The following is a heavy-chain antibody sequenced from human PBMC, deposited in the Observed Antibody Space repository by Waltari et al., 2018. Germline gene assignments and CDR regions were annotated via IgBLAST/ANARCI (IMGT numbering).Heavy chain of an antibody. CDR3: ARVLGGYGYSHAFDI. CDR2: LYYSGST. J-gene: IGHJ3*02. CDR1: GGSISSGGYY. Sequence: QVQLQESGPGLVKPSQTLSLTCTVSGGSISSGGYYWSWIRQHPGKGLEWIGYLYYSGSTYYNPSLKSLVTITVDTSKNQFSLKLSSVTAADTAVYYCARVLGGYGYSHAFDIWGQGTMVTVSS. D-gene: IGHD5-18*01. V-gene: IGHV4-31*01.